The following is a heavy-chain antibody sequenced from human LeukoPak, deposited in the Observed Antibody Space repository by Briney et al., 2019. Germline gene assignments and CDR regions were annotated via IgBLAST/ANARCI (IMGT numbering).Heavy chain of an antibody. CDR2: IIPILGIA. V-gene: IGHV1-69*04. Sequence: SVKVSCKASGGTFSSYTISWVRQAPGQGLEWMGRIIPILGIANYAQKFQGRVTITADKSTSKAYMELSSLRSEETAAYYCARDSTPRLEWSPYYYYYMDVWGKGTTVTVSS. CDR3: ARDSTPRLEWSPYYYYYMDV. CDR1: GGTFSSYT. D-gene: IGHD3-3*01. J-gene: IGHJ6*03.